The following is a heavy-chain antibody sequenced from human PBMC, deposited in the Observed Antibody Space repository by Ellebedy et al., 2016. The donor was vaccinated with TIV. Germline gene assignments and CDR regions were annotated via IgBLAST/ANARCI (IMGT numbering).Heavy chain of an antibody. CDR3: ARRGSYGDYAVQVNNWFDR. CDR2: IYQDGSQK. D-gene: IGHD4-17*01. J-gene: IGHJ5*02. CDR1: GFNFRSCW. V-gene: IGHV3-7*01. Sequence: GESLKISCAATGFNFRSCWMGWVRQAPGKGLAWVANIYQDGSQKYYVDSAEGRFTISRDNAKNSLYLQLNSLRVEDPAVNYCARRGSYGDYAVQVNNWFDRWGQGTLVTV.